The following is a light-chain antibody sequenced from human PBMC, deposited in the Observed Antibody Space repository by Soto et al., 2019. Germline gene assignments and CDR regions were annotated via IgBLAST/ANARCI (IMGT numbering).Light chain of an antibody. V-gene: IGLV2-14*01. CDR1: SSDVGAYNY. J-gene: IGLJ2*01. CDR2: DVS. Sequence: QSALTQPASVSGSPGQSITISCAGTSSDVGAYNYVSWYQQHPVEAPKLIIYDVSSRPSGISNRFSGSKSGNTASLTISGGQAEDEADYYCSSYASSDTVIFGGGTKVTVL. CDR3: SSYASSDTVI.